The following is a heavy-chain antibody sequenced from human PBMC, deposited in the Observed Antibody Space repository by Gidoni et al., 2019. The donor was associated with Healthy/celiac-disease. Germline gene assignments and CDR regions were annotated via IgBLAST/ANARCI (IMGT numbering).Heavy chain of an antibody. Sequence: QVQLQESGPGLVKPSQTLSLTCTVSGGSISSGDSYWSWIRQPPGKGLEWIGYIYYSGSTYYNPSLKSRVTISVDTSKNQFSLKLSSVTAADTAVYYCARAPWVGDYYYYYGMDVWGQGTTVTVSS. CDR1: GGSISSGDSY. CDR2: IYYSGST. D-gene: IGHD3-16*01. V-gene: IGHV4-30-4*01. CDR3: ARAPWVGDYYYYYGMDV. J-gene: IGHJ6*02.